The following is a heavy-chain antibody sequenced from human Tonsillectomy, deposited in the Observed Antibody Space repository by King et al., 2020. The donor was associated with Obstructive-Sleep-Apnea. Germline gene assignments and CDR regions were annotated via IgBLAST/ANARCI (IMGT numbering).Heavy chain of an antibody. CDR3: AGVGGQWLIAEYFQH. V-gene: IGHV3-48*04. Sequence: VQLVESGGSLVQPGGSLRLSCAASGFTFSSYSMNWVRQAPGKGLEWVSYITSSSSTIYYADSVKGRFTISRDNAKNSLYLQMNSLRAEDTAVYYCAGVGGQWLIAEYFQHWGQGTLVTVSS. D-gene: IGHD6-19*01. J-gene: IGHJ1*01. CDR1: GFTFSSYS. CDR2: ITSSSSTI.